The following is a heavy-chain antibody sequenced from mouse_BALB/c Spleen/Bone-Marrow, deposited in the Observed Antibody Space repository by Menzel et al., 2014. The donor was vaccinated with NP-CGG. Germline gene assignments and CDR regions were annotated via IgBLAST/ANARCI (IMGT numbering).Heavy chain of an antibody. V-gene: IGHV2-2*02. D-gene: IGHD2-4*01. J-gene: IGHJ4*01. CDR1: GFSLTNYA. CDR2: IWSGGNT. CDR3: ARNYDYGHYYAMDY. Sequence: VRLQQSGPGLVQPSQSLSITCTVSGFSLTNYAVHWVRQSPGKGLERLGVIWSGGNTDYNAAFISRLSISKDNSKSQVFFKMNSLQPNDTAIYYCARNYDYGHYYAMDYWGQGASVTVSS.